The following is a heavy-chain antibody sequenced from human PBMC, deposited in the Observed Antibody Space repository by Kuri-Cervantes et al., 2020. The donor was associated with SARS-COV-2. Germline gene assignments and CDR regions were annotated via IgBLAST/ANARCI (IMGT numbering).Heavy chain of an antibody. CDR3: ARGQNSELLWFGESISYYFDY. CDR1: GFAFSSYA. J-gene: IGHJ4*02. CDR2: INHSGST. Sequence: SCAASGFAFSSYAMSWIRQPPGKGLEWIGEINHSGSTNYNPSLKSRVTISVDTSKNQFSLKLSSVTAADTAVYYCARGQNSELLWFGESISYYFDYWGQGTLVTVSS. D-gene: IGHD3-10*01. V-gene: IGHV4-34*01.